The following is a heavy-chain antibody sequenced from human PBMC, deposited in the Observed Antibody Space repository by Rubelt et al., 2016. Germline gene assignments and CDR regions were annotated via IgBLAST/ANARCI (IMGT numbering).Heavy chain of an antibody. CDR3: ARQGLHDAFDI. J-gene: IGHJ3*02. CDR2: IYASGST. V-gene: IGHV4-4*07. Sequence: QVQLQESGPGLVNPSETLSLICTVSGGSVSSYYWSWIRQPAGKGLEWIGRIYASGSTNYNPSLRSRVTMSADTSKNQFSLKLSSVTAADTAVYYCARQGLHDAFDIWGQGTMVTVSS. CDR1: GGSVSSYY.